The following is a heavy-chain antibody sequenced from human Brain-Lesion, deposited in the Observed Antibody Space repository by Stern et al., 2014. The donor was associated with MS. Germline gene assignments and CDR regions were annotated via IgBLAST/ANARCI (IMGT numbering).Heavy chain of an antibody. CDR1: GYTFTGYY. CDR2: INPKSGGT. D-gene: IGHD3-22*01. V-gene: IGHV1-2*04. CDR3: ATYYYDSTGYNDF. Sequence: VQLLQSGAEVKKPGASVKVSCKASGYTFTGYYMHWVRQATGQGLEWMGWINPKSGGTNYAQKFQGWVTMTRDTSINTAYMELSRLRSDDTAVYYCATYYYDSTGYNDFWGQGTLVTVSS. J-gene: IGHJ4*02.